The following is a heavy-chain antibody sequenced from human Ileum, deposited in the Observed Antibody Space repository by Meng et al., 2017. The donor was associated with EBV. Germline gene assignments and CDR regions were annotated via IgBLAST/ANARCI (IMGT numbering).Heavy chain of an antibody. CDR3: ARNVPGTSAYYD. CDR1: GYSISSTTG. CDR2: IYYSGST. D-gene: IGHD3-22*01. V-gene: IGHV4-28*01. J-gene: IGHJ4*02. Sequence: HVPMQDVGPGLFKPSDPLSLTCAVAGYSISSTTGWGWIRQPPGKGLEWIGYIYYSGSTSYNPSLKSRVTMSVDTSKNQFSLNLNSVTAVETAVYYCARNVPGTSAYYDWGQGTLVTVSS.